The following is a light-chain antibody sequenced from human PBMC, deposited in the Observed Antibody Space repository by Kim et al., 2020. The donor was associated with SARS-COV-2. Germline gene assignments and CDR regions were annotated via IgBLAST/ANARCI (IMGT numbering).Light chain of an antibody. CDR1: QSVSSN. CDR3: LQYDKWPRT. V-gene: IGKV3-15*01. Sequence: EVVMTQSPATLSVSPGERATLSCTASQSVSSNLAWYQQKPGQAPRLLISAASTRATGIPVRFSGGGSGTDFTLTISSLQSEDFAVYYCLQYDKWPRTFGQGTKVDIK. CDR2: AAS. J-gene: IGKJ1*01.